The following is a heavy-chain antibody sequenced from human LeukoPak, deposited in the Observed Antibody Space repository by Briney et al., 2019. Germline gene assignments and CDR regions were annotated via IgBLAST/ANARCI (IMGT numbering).Heavy chain of an antibody. J-gene: IGHJ3*02. Sequence: ASVKVSCKASGNAFITYAMCWVRQAPGQRLEWMGWINDGDGDTRYSQRFQGRVTMTRDTSARTAYMELSSLRSEDTAVYYCASDAFDIWGQGTMVTVSS. CDR1: GNAFITYA. CDR2: INDGDGDT. CDR3: ASDAFDI. V-gene: IGHV1-3*01.